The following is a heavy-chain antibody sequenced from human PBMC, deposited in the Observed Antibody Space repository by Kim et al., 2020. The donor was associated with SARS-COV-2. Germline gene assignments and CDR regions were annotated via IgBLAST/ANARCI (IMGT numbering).Heavy chain of an antibody. CDR3: AKVVVMDGYNYYYYYGM. CDR1: GFTFDTYA. CDR2: ISGNGVNK. Sequence: GGSLRLSCVASGFTFDTYAMSWVRQAPGKGQEWVSVISGNGVNKFYADSVRGRFTISRDNSKDTLYLQMNSLRDEDTALYYCAKVVVMDGYNYYYYYGM. J-gene: IGHJ6*01. D-gene: IGHD3-22*01. V-gene: IGHV3-23*01.